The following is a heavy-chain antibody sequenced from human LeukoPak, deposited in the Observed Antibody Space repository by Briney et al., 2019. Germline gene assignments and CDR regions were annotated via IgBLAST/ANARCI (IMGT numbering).Heavy chain of an antibody. J-gene: IGHJ4*02. D-gene: IGHD3-16*01. CDR2: ISDSGGTT. CDR3: ASRWGYSFDH. Sequence: GGSLRLSCAASGLSFSSYVMSWVRQAPGKGLEWVSVISDSGGTTYYADSVKGRFTIPRDNSKNTLYLQMNSLRAEDTAIYYCASRWGYSFDHWGQGTLVTVSS. CDR1: GLSFSSYV. V-gene: IGHV3-23*01.